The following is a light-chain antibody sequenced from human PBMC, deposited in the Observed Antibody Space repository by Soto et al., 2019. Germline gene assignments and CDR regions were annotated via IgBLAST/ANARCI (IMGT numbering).Light chain of an antibody. V-gene: IGLV1-40*01. J-gene: IGLJ1*01. CDR2: GNS. CDR3: QSYDSTLGGSV. Sequence: QAVLTQPPSVSGAPGQRVTISCTGSRSNIGAGYDVHWYQQLPGTAPKLLIYGNSNRPSGVPDRFSGSKSGTSASLAITGLQAEDEADYFCQSYDSTLGGSVFGAGTKLTVL. CDR1: RSNIGAGYD.